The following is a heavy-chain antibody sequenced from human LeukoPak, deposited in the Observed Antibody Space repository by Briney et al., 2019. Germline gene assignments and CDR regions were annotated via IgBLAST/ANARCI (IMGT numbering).Heavy chain of an antibody. V-gene: IGHV3-30*02. CDR3: AKEYTSSSPLGELVS. CDR2: IRHDETNE. D-gene: IGHD6-6*01. CDR1: GFTLDSFA. Sequence: GGSLRLSCAVSGFTLDSFAMHWVRQAPGKGLEWVALIRHDETNEFYADGVQGRFTISRDTSKKIVYLQMNNLRAEDTALYYCAKEYTSSSPLGELVSWGQGTLVTVSS. J-gene: IGHJ4*02.